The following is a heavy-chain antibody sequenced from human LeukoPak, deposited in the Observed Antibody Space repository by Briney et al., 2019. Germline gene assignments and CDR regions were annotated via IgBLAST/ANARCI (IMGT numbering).Heavy chain of an antibody. CDR2: IYYSGST. CDR1: GGSISSYY. D-gene: IGHD2-8*01. J-gene: IGHJ4*02. V-gene: IGHV4-59*01. CDR3: ASVDFVLMVFAN. Sequence: PSETLSLTCTVSGGSISSYYWSWIRQPPGKGLEWIGYIYYSGSTNYNPSLKGRVTISVDTSKNQFSLKLSSVTAADTAVYYCASVDFVLMVFANWGQGTLVTVSS.